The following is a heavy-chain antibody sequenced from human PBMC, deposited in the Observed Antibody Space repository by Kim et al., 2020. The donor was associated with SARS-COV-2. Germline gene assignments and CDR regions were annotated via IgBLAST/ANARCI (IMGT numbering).Heavy chain of an antibody. Sequence: YSPSLKSRLTITKDTSKNQVVLTMTNMDPVDTATYYCAHTRATIRLFDYWGQGTLVTVSS. V-gene: IGHV2-5*01. CDR3: AHTRATIRLFDY. D-gene: IGHD5-12*01. J-gene: IGHJ4*02.